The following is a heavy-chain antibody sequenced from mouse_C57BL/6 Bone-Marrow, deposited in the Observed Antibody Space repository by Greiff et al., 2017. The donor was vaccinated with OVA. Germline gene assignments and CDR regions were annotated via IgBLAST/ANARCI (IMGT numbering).Heavy chain of an antibody. CDR1: GFTFSSYA. V-gene: IGHV5-4*01. CDR2: ISDGGSYT. Sequence: DVKLVESGGGLVKPGGSLKLSCAASGFTFSSYAMSWVRQTPEKRLEWVATISDGGSYTYYPDNVKGRFTISRDNAKNNLYLQMSHLKSDDIAMDDSARDGPDYDGSSSLFDYWGQGTTLTVSS. CDR3: ARDGPDYDGSSSLFDY. J-gene: IGHJ2*01. D-gene: IGHD1-1*01.